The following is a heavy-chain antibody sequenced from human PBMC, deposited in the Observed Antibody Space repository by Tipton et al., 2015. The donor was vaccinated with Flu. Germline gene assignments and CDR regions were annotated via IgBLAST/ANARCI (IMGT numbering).Heavy chain of an antibody. CDR2: MSHSGIT. CDR3: ARLTYYYGSGTSDC. CDR1: GYSINSGYF. J-gene: IGHJ4*02. Sequence: TLSLTCAVSGYSINSGYFWGWIRQPPGKGLEWIGSMSHSGITYYNPSLKSRATISEDTWKTQFSLKLASVTAADTAVYYCARLTYYYGSGTSDCWGQGTLLTVSS. D-gene: IGHD3-10*01. V-gene: IGHV4-38-2*01.